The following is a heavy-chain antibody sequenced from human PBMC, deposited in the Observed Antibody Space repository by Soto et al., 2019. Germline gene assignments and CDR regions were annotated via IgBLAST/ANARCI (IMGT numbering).Heavy chain of an antibody. CDR3: ARESNYDGMDV. J-gene: IGHJ6*02. CDR1: GFTFSSYG. D-gene: IGHD6-6*01. CDR2: IWYDGSNK. V-gene: IGHV3-33*01. Sequence: QVQLVESGGGVVQPGSSLRLSCAASGFTFSSYGMHWVRQAPGKGLEWVAVIWYDGSNKYYADYVKGRFTISRDNSKNTLYLQMNSLRAEDTAVYYCARESNYDGMDVWGQGTTVTVSS.